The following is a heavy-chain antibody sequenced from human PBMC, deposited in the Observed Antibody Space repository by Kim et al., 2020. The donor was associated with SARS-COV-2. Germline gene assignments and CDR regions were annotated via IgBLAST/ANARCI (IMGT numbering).Heavy chain of an antibody. V-gene: IGHV3-74*01. CDR2: IHSDGSSA. CDR1: GFPYSQFW. J-gene: IGHJ6*02. Sequence: GGSLRLSCAGSGFPYSQFWMTWVRQVPGGGLEWVARIHSDGSSAAYAGAVRCRFTISTDGSRTALFLQMDSLRVEDTAMYFCAEGMRGMDVWGQGTTVTVSS. CDR3: AEGMRGMDV.